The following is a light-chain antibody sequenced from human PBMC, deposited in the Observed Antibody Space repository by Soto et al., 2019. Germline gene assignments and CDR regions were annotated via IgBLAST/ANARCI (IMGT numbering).Light chain of an antibody. V-gene: IGKV1-39*01. CDR1: QNIFTY. Sequence: DIQVTQSPSSLSASVGDRVTITCRASQNIFTYLNWYQQRPGKAPNLLIYATSNLQSGVPSRSSGSGSGTDFTLTISSLQPEDFATYYCQHSYSSPTFGQGTKVDIK. J-gene: IGKJ2*01. CDR2: ATS. CDR3: QHSYSSPT.